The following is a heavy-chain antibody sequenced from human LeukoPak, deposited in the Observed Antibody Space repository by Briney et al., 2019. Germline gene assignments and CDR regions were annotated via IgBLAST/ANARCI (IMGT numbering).Heavy chain of an antibody. V-gene: IGHV4-34*01. D-gene: IGHD5-12*01. Sequence: PPETLSLTCAVSGGSFSGYYWNWIRQPPGKGLEWIGEINHSGSTYYNPSLKSRVTLSVDTSKNQFFLKLSSVTAADTAVYYCARALRYSGYDTNWFDPWSQGTLVTVSS. CDR2: INHSGST. CDR1: GGSFSGYY. J-gene: IGHJ5*02. CDR3: ARALRYSGYDTNWFDP.